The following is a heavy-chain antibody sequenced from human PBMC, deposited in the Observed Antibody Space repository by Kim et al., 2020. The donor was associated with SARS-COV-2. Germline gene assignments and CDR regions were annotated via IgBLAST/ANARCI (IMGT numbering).Heavy chain of an antibody. J-gene: IGHJ3*02. V-gene: IGHV4-4*02. D-gene: IGHD1-26*01. Sequence: YNPSLKSRVTISVDKSKNQFSLKLSSVTAADTAVYYCARGSYYSHDAFDIWGQGTMVTVSS. CDR3: ARGSYYSHDAFDI.